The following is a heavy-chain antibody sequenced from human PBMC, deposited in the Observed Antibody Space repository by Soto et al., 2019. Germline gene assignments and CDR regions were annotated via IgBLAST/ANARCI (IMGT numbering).Heavy chain of an antibody. CDR3: VSWVSDHFDY. CDR1: GLTLSSHS. D-gene: IGHD2-8*01. CDR2: IAPIGGST. Sequence: PWGSLRLSCTASGLTLSSHSIIWIRHIPEKGLEWVSTIAPIGGSTHYADSVRGRFTISRDNSRNTLDLQMDSLRAEDTALYYCVSWVSDHFDYWGQGTLVTVSS. J-gene: IGHJ4*02. V-gene: IGHV3-23*01.